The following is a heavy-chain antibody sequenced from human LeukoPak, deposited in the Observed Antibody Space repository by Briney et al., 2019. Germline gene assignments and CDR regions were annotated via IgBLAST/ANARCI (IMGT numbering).Heavy chain of an antibody. CDR2: MNPNSGNT. CDR1: GYTFTSYD. Sequence: GASVKVSCKASGYTFTSYDINWVRQATGQGLEWMGWMNPNSGNTGYAQKFQGRVTITRNTSISTAYMELSRLRSEDTAVYYCARGGGGWYTDAFYIWGQGIMVTVSS. V-gene: IGHV1-8*03. J-gene: IGHJ3*02. D-gene: IGHD6-19*01. CDR3: ARGGGGWYTDAFYI.